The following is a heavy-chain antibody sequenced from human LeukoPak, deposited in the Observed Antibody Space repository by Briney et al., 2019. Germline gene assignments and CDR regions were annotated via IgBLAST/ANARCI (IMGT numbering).Heavy chain of an antibody. D-gene: IGHD6-13*01. CDR1: GFTFSSYG. J-gene: IGHJ4*02. V-gene: IGHV3-23*01. CDR3: AKGIPAAATDY. CDR2: VSGSGSST. Sequence: GGSLRLSCAASGFTFSSYGMRWVRQAPGKGLEWVSTVSGSGSSTYYADSVKGRFSISRDNSKNTLYLQMNSLRAEDTAMYYCAKGIPAAATDYWGQGTLVTVSS.